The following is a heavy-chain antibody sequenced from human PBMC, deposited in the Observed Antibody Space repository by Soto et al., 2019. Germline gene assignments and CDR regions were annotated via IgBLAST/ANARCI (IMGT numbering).Heavy chain of an antibody. Sequence: SETLSLTCTVSGGSITDYSWVWIRQPAGKGLEWIGRIFSSGSTNYNPSLKGRITMSLDTSKNQFSLKLNSATATDTAVYYCARGYGSGSYYFGMDVWGQGTTVTVSS. V-gene: IGHV4-4*07. CDR3: ARGYGSGSYYFGMDV. J-gene: IGHJ6*02. D-gene: IGHD3-10*01. CDR2: IFSSGST. CDR1: GGSITDYS.